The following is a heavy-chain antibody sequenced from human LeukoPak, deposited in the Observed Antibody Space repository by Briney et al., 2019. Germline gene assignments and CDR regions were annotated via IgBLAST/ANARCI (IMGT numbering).Heavy chain of an antibody. J-gene: IGHJ4*02. Sequence: GGSLRLSCAASGFTVSSSYMSWVRQAPGKGLEWVSLIYSGVSTYYAASVKGRFTISRDNSKNTLYLQMNSLRPEDTAVYYCAKGYNYAYGYWGQGTLVTVSS. D-gene: IGHD5-18*01. CDR3: AKGYNYAYGY. V-gene: IGHV3-53*01. CDR2: IYSGVST. CDR1: GFTVSSSY.